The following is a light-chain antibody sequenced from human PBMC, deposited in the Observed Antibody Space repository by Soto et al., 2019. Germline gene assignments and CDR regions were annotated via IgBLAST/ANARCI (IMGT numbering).Light chain of an antibody. CDR1: QSLVYSDGNTY. J-gene: IGKJ2*01. Sequence: DVVMTQSPLSLPVTLGQPASISCRSSQSLVYSDGNTYLNWFQQRPGQSPRRLIYKVSNRDSGVPDRFSGSGSCTDFTLKNSGVEAEDVGVYYYMQGTHWPGTFGQGTKLEIK. CDR3: MQGTHWPGT. CDR2: KVS. V-gene: IGKV2-30*01.